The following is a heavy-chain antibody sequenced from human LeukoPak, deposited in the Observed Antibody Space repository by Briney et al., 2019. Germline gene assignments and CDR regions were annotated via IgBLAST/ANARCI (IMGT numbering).Heavy chain of an antibody. CDR2: ISGSGGST. D-gene: IGHD1-26*01. Sequence: AGSLRLSCAASGFTFSSYAMSWVRQAPGKGLEWVSAISGSGGSTYYADSVKGRFTISRDNSKNTLYLQMNSLRAEDTAVYYCAKGSYYPEYFQHWGQGTLVTVSS. J-gene: IGHJ1*01. CDR3: AKGSYYPEYFQH. V-gene: IGHV3-23*01. CDR1: GFTFSSYA.